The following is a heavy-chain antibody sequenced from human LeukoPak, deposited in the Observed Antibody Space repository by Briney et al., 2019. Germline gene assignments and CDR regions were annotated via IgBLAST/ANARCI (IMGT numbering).Heavy chain of an antibody. J-gene: IGHJ4*02. V-gene: IGHV3-23*01. CDR1: GFTFSSYA. D-gene: IGHD3-10*01. Sequence: GGSLRLSCAAYGFTFSSYAMSWVRQAPGKGLEWVSAISGSGGSTYYADSVKGRFTISRDNSKNTLYLQMNSLRAEDTAVYYCAKGPYYYGSGSYTDYWGQGTLVTVSS. CDR3: AKGPYYYGSGSYTDY. CDR2: ISGSGGST.